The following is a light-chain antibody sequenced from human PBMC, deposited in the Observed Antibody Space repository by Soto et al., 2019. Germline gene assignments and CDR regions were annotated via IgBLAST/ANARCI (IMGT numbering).Light chain of an antibody. J-gene: IGKJ5*01. CDR2: GAS. Sequence: EIVMTQSPATLSVSPGERATLSCRTSQSVSSNLAWYQQTPGQAPRLLIYGASTRATGIPARFSGSGSGTEFSPTMSSLQSEDFAVYYCQQYNRWPPITFGQGTRLEI. V-gene: IGKV3-15*01. CDR3: QQYNRWPPIT. CDR1: QSVSSN.